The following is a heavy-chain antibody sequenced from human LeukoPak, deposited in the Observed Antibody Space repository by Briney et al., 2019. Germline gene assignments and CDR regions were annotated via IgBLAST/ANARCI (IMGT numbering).Heavy chain of an antibody. J-gene: IGHJ5*02. Sequence: GGSLRLSCAASGFSVSGNYMSWVRQAPGKGVEWVSDIYSGGSTYYADSVKGRFTISRDNSKNTLYLQMNSLRAEDTAVYYCARGSVFLVLDPWGQGTLVTVSS. CDR3: ARGSVFLVLDP. V-gene: IGHV3-53*01. CDR2: IYSGGST. CDR1: GFSVSGNY. D-gene: IGHD3-10*01.